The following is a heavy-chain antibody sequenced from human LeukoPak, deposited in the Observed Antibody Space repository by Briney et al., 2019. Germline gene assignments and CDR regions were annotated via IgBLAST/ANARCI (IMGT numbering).Heavy chain of an antibody. V-gene: IGHV3-23*01. CDR3: ATLMRGPTGYSGYGGEDY. J-gene: IGHJ4*02. CDR2: VTGSGGTT. Sequence: GGSLRLSCAASGFTFSNYAMTWVRQAQGKGLQWVSAVTGSGGTTYYADSVKGRFAISRDNSKNTLYLQMNSLRAEDTAVYYCATLMRGPTGYSGYGGEDYWGQGTLVTVSS. D-gene: IGHD5-12*01. CDR1: GFTFSNYA.